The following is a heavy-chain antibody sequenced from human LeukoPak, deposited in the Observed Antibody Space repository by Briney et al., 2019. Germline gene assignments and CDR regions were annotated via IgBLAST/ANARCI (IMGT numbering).Heavy chain of an antibody. Sequence: GGSLRLSCTASGFTFGDYAMSWVHQAPGKGLEWVGFIRSKAYGGTTEYAASVKGRFTISRDDSKSIAYLQMNSLKTEDTAVYYCTRVAYSSGWYLWGRPNYYYYMDVWGKGTTVTISS. CDR1: GFTFGDYA. J-gene: IGHJ6*03. CDR2: IRSKAYGGTT. CDR3: TRVAYSSGWYLWGRPNYYYYMDV. V-gene: IGHV3-49*04. D-gene: IGHD6-19*01.